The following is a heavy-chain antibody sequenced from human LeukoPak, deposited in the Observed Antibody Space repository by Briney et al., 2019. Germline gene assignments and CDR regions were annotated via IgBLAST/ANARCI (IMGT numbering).Heavy chain of an antibody. J-gene: IGHJ3*02. CDR2: IYYSGST. CDR3: ASSRRYYYDSSGYYAFDI. D-gene: IGHD3-22*01. V-gene: IGHV4-30-4*08. Sequence: TLSLTCTVSGGSISSGDYYWSWIRQPPGKGLESIGYIYYSGSTYYNPSLKSRVTISVDTSKNHFSLKLSSVTAADTAVYYCASSRRYYYDSSGYYAFDIWGQGTMVTVSS. CDR1: GGSISSGDYY.